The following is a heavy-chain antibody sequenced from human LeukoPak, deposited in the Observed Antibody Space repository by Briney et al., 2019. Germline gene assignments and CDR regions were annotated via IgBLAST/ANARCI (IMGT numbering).Heavy chain of an antibody. D-gene: IGHD2-2*01. CDR3: ARLYALGYCSSTSCYASVYWFDP. J-gene: IGHJ5*02. Sequence: GESLKISCKGSGYSFTSYWIGWVRQMPGKGLEWMGIIYPGDSDTRYSPSFQGQVTISADKSTSTAYLQWSSLKASDTAMYYCARLYALGYCSSTSCYASVYWFDPWGQGTLVTVSS. CDR1: GYSFTSYW. V-gene: IGHV5-51*01. CDR2: IYPGDSDT.